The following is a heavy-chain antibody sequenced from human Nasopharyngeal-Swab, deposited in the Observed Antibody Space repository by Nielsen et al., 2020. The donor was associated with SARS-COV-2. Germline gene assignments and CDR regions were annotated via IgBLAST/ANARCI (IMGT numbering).Heavy chain of an antibody. J-gene: IGHJ4*02. CDR1: GFTFSSYW. V-gene: IGHV3-74*01. Sequence: GGSLRLSCAASGFTFSSYWMHWVRQAPGKGLVWVSRINSDGSSTGYADSVKGRFTISRDNAKNTLYLQMNSLRAEDTAVYYCAREGYYDSSGYSYFDYWGQGTLVTVSS. CDR3: AREGYYDSSGYSYFDY. D-gene: IGHD3-22*01. CDR2: INSDGSST.